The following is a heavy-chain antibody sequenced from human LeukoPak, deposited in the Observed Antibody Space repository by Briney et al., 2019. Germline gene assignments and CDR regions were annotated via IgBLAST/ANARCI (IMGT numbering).Heavy chain of an antibody. Sequence: SQTLSLTCAISGDSISSNNAAWNWIRQSPSRGLEWLGRTYYRSKWYYDYAVSVKSRITISPDTSKNQFSLKLSSVTAADTAVYYCARERRNYDYVWGSYRLTHMDVWGKGTTVTISS. CDR1: GDSISSNNAA. D-gene: IGHD3-16*02. V-gene: IGHV6-1*01. CDR3: ARERRNYDYVWGSYRLTHMDV. J-gene: IGHJ6*03. CDR2: TYYRSKWYY.